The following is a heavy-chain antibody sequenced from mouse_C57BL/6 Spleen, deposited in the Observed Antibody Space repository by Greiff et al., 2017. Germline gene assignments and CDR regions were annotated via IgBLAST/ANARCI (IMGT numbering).Heavy chain of an antibody. D-gene: IGHD2-4*01. V-gene: IGHV5-17*01. CDR1: GFTFSDYG. CDR3: ASRLYDYDGNYYAMDY. J-gene: IGHJ4*01. CDR2: ISSGSSTI. Sequence: EVHLVESGGGLVKPGGSLKLSCAASGFTFSDYGMHWVRQAPEKGLEWVAYISSGSSTIYYADTVKGRFTISRDNAKNTLFLQMTSLRSEDTAMYYCASRLYDYDGNYYAMDYWGQGTSVTVSS.